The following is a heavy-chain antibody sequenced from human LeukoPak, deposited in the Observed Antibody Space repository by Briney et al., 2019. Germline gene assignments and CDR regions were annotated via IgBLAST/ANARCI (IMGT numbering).Heavy chain of an antibody. V-gene: IGHV3-21*04. CDR1: GFTFSSYY. CDR3: ARGGGLDV. J-gene: IGHJ6*02. CDR2: ISISSSYI. Sequence: GGSLRLSCAASGFTFSSYYMNWVRQPPGKGLEWVSSISISSSYIYYADSVKGRFTISRDNAKNSLYLQMSNLRAEDTAVYFCARGGGLDVWGQGATVTVSS.